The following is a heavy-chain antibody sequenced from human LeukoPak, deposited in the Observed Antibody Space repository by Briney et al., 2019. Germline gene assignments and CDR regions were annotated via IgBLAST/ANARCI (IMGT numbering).Heavy chain of an antibody. V-gene: IGHV1-2*02. CDR1: GYTFTGYY. CDR2: INPNSGGT. CDR3: ARDRYDILTGYYYFDY. Sequence: ASVKVSCKASGYTFTGYYMHWVRQAPGQGLEWMGWINPNSGGTNYAQKFQGRVTMTRDTSISTAYMELGRLRSDDTAVYYCARDRYDILTGYYYFDYWGQGTLVTVSS. J-gene: IGHJ4*02. D-gene: IGHD3-9*01.